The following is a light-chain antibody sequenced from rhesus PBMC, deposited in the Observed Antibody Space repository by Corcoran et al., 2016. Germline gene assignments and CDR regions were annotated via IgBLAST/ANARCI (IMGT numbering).Light chain of an antibody. CDR3: YQHSSGYS. CDR1: QTVSGF. CDR2: GAS. V-gene: IGKV3-10*01. Sequence: QVILTQSPATLSLSPGERATLSCRASQTVSGFVAWYQQKPGQAPRLLIYGASSRATGIPDRFSGSGSGTDFTLTLSSLGHEDVGVYHCYQHSSGYSFGQGTKVEIK. J-gene: IGKJ2*01.